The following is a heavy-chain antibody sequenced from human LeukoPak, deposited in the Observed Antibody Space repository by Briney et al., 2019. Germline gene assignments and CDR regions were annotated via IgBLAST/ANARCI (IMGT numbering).Heavy chain of an antibody. D-gene: IGHD3/OR15-3a*01. J-gene: IGHJ4*02. Sequence: GRSLRLSCAASGFTFSSYAMHWVRQAPGKGLEWVSCISGSGSTISYADSVEGRFSVSRDNAANSLFLHMNSLRAEDTAVYYCARDRNPGARNTIRPLGLWGQGTLVTVSS. CDR3: ARDRNPGARNTIRPLGL. CDR1: GFTFSSYA. CDR2: ISGSGSTI. V-gene: IGHV3-48*03.